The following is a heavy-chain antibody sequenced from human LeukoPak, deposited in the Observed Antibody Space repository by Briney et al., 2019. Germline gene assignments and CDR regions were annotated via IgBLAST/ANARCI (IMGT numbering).Heavy chain of an antibody. CDR2: ISSSAHTI. D-gene: IGHD2-15*01. V-gene: IGHV3-48*03. CDR1: GFTFSSYE. Sequence: GGSLRLSCAASGFTFSSYEMNWVRQAPGKGLEWVSYISSSAHTIYYADSVKGRFTISRDNAKNSLYLQMNSLRAEDKAVYYCARDLGYFIDFWGQGTLVTVSS. J-gene: IGHJ4*02. CDR3: ARDLGYFIDF.